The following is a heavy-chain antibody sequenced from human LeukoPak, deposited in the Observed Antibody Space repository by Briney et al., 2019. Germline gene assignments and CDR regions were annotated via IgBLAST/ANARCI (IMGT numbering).Heavy chain of an antibody. V-gene: IGHV4-39*01. CDR3: ARTSWSGYYSNNWFDP. D-gene: IGHD3-3*01. Sequence: SETLSLTCTVSGGSISSSSYYWGWIRQPPGKGLEWIGSIYYSGSTYYNPSLKSRVTISVDTSKNQFSLKLSSVTAADTAAYYCARTSWSGYYSNNWFDPWGQGTLVTVSS. CDR1: GGSISSSSYY. CDR2: IYYSGST. J-gene: IGHJ5*02.